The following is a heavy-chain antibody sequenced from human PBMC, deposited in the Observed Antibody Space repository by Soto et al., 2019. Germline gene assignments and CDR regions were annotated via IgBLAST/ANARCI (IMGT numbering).Heavy chain of an antibody. Sequence: SVKVSSKASGGTFSSYAISWVRQAPGQGLEWMGGIIPIFGTANYAQKFQGRVTITADESTSTAYMELSSLRSEDTAVYYCARAVYAVTTTGGSSMDVWGEGTTVTVSS. J-gene: IGHJ6*01. CDR2: IIPIFGTA. D-gene: IGHD4-17*01. V-gene: IGHV1-69*13. CDR1: GGTFSSYA. CDR3: ARAVYAVTTTGGSSMDV.